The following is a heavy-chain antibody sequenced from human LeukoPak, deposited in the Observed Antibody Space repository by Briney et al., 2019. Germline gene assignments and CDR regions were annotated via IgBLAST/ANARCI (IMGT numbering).Heavy chain of an antibody. J-gene: IGHJ4*02. D-gene: IGHD6-6*01. CDR1: GFTFSNYA. CDR3: AKDHSLYSSSACFDY. CDR2: ISGSGGGT. V-gene: IGHV3-23*01. Sequence: PGGSLRLSREASGFTFSNYAMSWVRQAPGKGLEWVSGISGSGGGTYYADSVKGRFTISRDNSKNTLYLQMNSLRAEDTAVYYCAKDHSLYSSSACFDYWGQGTLVTVSS.